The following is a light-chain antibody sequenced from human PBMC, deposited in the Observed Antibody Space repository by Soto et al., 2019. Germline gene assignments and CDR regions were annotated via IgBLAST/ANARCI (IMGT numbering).Light chain of an antibody. V-gene: IGKV3-15*01. CDR2: GAS. CDR3: QQYNNWPEFT. J-gene: IGKJ3*01. CDR1: QSLSTN. Sequence: EIVLTQSPATLSVSPGERATLSFMATQSLSTNLAWYQQRPGQPPRRLIYGASTRATGIPARCSGRGSGTEFTLRISSLQSEDFAVYYCQQYNNWPEFTFGPGTKVDVK.